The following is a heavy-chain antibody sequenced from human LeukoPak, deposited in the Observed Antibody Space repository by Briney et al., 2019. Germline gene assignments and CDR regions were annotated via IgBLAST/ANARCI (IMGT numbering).Heavy chain of an antibody. V-gene: IGHV3-48*03. CDR3: ARDRERRYSYSIDY. CDR1: GFTFSSYE. J-gene: IGHJ4*02. Sequence: GESLRLSCAASGFTFSSYEMNWVRQAPGKGLEWVSYISSSGSTIYYADSVKGRFTTSRDNAKNSLYLQMNSLRAEGTAVYYCARDRERRYSYSIDYWGQGTLVTVSS. D-gene: IGHD5-18*01. CDR2: ISSSGSTI.